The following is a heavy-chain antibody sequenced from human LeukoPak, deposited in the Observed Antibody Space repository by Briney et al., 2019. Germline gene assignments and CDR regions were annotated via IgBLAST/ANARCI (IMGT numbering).Heavy chain of an antibody. CDR2: IYPGDSDT. V-gene: IGHV5-51*01. CDR3: ARPSYYYGSTTPKYYYYYYAMDV. Sequence: GESLKISCKGSGYSFTSYWIGWVRQMPGKGLEWMGIIYPGDSDTRYSPSFQGQVTISADKSISTAYLQWSSLRASDTAIYYCARPSYYYGSTTPKYYYYYYAMDVWGQGTTVTVSS. J-gene: IGHJ6*02. D-gene: IGHD3-10*01. CDR1: GYSFTSYW.